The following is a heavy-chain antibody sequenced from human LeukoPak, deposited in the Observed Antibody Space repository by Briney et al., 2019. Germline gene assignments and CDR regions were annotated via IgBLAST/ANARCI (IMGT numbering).Heavy chain of an antibody. D-gene: IGHD3-3*01. V-gene: IGHV1-8*01. Sequence: ASVEVSCKASGYTFTSYDINWVRQATGQGLEWMGWMNPNSGNTGYAQKFQGRVTMTRNTSISTAYMELSSLRSEDTAVYYCARARRITIFGVVTNAYYFDYWGQGTLVTVSS. CDR3: ARARRITIFGVVTNAYYFDY. CDR2: MNPNSGNT. CDR1: GYTFTSYD. J-gene: IGHJ4*02.